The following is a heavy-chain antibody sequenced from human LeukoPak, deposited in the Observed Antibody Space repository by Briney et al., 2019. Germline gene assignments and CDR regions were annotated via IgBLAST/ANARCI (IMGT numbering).Heavy chain of an antibody. D-gene: IGHD1-7*01. J-gene: IGHJ6*03. CDR1: GFTFSSSS. CDR3: AVSFYYYYMDV. V-gene: IGHV3-23*01. CDR2: ISGSGGST. Sequence: GGSLRLSCAASGFTFSSSSMNWIRQAPGKGLEWVSAISGSGGSTYYADSVKGRFTISRDNSKNTLYLQMNSLRAEDTAVYYCAVSFYYYYMDVWGKGTTVTVSS.